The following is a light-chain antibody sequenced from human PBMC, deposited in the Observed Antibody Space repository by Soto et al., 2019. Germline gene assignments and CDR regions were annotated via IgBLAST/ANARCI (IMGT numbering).Light chain of an antibody. J-gene: IGKJ1*01. CDR2: DAT. Sequence: DIQMTQSPSTLSASVGDRVTITCRASQSISSWLAWYQQKPGKAPKLLIYDATSLESGVPSRFSGSGSGTEFTLTISSLQRDDFATYYCQQYNSYCWTFGQGTKVEIK. V-gene: IGKV1-5*01. CDR1: QSISSW. CDR3: QQYNSYCWT.